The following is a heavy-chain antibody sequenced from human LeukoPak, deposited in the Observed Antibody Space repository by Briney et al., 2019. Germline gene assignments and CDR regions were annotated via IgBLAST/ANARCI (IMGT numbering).Heavy chain of an antibody. CDR2: INPNSGGT. CDR1: GYTFTDYY. V-gene: IGHV1-2*02. Sequence: ASLKVSCKASGYTFTDYYIQWVRQAPGQGLEWMGWINPNSGGTHFAQKFQGRVTMTRDSSISTAYMELSRLRSDDTAVYYCARGHYDSSGYYFDSWGQGTLVTVSS. CDR3: ARGHYDSSGYYFDS. D-gene: IGHD3-22*01. J-gene: IGHJ4*02.